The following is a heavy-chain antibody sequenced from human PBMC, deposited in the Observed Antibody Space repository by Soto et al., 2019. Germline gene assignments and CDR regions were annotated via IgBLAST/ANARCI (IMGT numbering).Heavy chain of an antibody. CDR2: IYPDDSDT. D-gene: IGHD3-16*01. CDR3: ARGGPPEYYYYGMDV. J-gene: IGHJ6*02. Sequence: PGESLKISCKGSGYSFTSYWIGWVRQMPGKGLEWMGIIYPDDSDTRYSPSFQGQVTISADKSISTAYLQWSSLKASDTAMYYCARGGPPEYYYYGMDVWGQGTTVTVSS. V-gene: IGHV5-51*01. CDR1: GYSFTSYW.